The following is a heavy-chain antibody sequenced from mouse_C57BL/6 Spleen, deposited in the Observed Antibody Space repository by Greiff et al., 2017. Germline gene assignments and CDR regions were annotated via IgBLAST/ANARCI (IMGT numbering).Heavy chain of an antibody. Sequence: QVQLQQPGTELVKPGASVKLSCKASGYTFTSYWMHWVKQRPGQGLEWIGNINPSNGGTNYNEKFKSKATLTVDKSSSTAYVQYSSLTSQDSAVYCGAREAYDGNPHWYWDVWGTGTTVTVSA. V-gene: IGHV1-53*01. D-gene: IGHD2-10*01. CDR1: GYTFTSYW. CDR2: INPSNGGT. J-gene: IGHJ1*03. CDR3: AREAYDGNPHWYWDV.